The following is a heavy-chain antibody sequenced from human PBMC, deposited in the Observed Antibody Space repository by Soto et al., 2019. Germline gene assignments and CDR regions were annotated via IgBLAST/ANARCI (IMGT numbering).Heavy chain of an antibody. CDR2: IFYSGST. J-gene: IGHJ4*02. V-gene: IGHV4-4*02. CDR1: GGSISSNNW. Sequence: QVQLQESGPGPVKPSGTLSLTCAVSGGSISSNNWWSWVRQSPGKGLEWIGEIFYSGSTHYSPSLKSRVTISVDNSKNHFSLNLTSVTAADTAVYYCARVYSGSYSDSWGQGTLVTVSS. D-gene: IGHD1-26*01. CDR3: ARVYSGSYSDS.